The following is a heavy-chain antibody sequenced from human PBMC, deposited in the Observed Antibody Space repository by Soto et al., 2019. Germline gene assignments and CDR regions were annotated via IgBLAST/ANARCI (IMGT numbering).Heavy chain of an antibody. CDR2: IWYDGSNK. Sequence: GGSLRLSCAASGFTFSSYGMHWVRQAPGKGLEWVAVIWYDGSNKYYADSVKGRFTISRDNSKNTLYLQMNSLRAEDTAVYYCARDGIWRYYYYGMDVWGQGTTVTVSS. CDR3: ARDGIWRYYYYGMDV. CDR1: GFTFSSYG. D-gene: IGHD1-26*01. V-gene: IGHV3-33*01. J-gene: IGHJ6*02.